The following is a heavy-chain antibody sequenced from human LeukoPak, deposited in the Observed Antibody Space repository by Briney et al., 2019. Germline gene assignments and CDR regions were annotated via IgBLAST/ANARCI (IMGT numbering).Heavy chain of an antibody. J-gene: IGHJ4*02. CDR1: GGTLSSYA. D-gene: IGHD6-13*01. V-gene: IGHV1-69*04. CDR2: IIPILGIA. CDR3: ARVWSSYHYYFDY. Sequence: ASVKVSCKASGGTLSSYAISWVRQAPGQGLEWMGRIIPILGIANYAQKFQGRVTITADKSTSTAYMELSSLRSEDTAVYYCARVWSSYHYYFDYWGQGTLVTVSS.